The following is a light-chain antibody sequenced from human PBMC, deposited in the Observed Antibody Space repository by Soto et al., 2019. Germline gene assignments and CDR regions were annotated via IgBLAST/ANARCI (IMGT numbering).Light chain of an antibody. CDR3: QQYDNLPIT. Sequence: DIQMTQSPSSLSASVGDRVTITCQASQAINDYLTWYQQKPGKAPKLLIYEASNLETGVPSRFSGSGSGTRFTFTISSLQPEDIATYYCQQYDNLPITFGQGTRLEIK. CDR1: QAINDY. V-gene: IGKV1-33*01. J-gene: IGKJ5*01. CDR2: EAS.